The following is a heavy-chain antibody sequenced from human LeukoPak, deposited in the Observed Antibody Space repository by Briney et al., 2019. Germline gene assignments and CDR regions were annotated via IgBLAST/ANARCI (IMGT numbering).Heavy chain of an antibody. D-gene: IGHD5-18*01. Sequence: GGSLRLSCAASGFTFSSYGMHWVRQAPGKGLEWVAVISYDGSNKYYADSVKGRFTISRDNSKNTLYLQMNSLRAEDTAVYYCARGIQLWLSQPIDYWGQGTLVTVSS. J-gene: IGHJ4*02. CDR2: ISYDGSNK. CDR1: GFTFSSYG. V-gene: IGHV3-30*03. CDR3: ARGIQLWLSQPIDY.